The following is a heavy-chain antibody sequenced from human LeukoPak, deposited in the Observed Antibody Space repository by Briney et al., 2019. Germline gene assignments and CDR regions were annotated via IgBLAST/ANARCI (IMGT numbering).Heavy chain of an antibody. CDR2: INPNSGGT. D-gene: IGHD2-2*01. CDR3: ARERYCSSTSCPDPYNWFDP. CDR1: GYTFTGYY. J-gene: IGHJ5*02. V-gene: IGHV1-2*02. Sequence: ASVKVSCKASGYTFTGYYMHWVRQAPGQGLEWMGWINPNSGGTNYAQKFQGRVTMTRDTSISTAYMELSRLRSDDTAVYYCARERYCSSTSCPDPYNWFDPWGQGTLVTVSS.